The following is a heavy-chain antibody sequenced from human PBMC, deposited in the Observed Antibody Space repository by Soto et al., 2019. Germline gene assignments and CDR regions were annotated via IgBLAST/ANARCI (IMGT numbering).Heavy chain of an antibody. Sequence: QVQLVQSGTEVKKPGASVKVSCEASGYTFTSYGISWVRQAPGQGLEWMGWISGYNGNTSSAQKLQGRGTMTTDTSTSTAYMELRSLRSDDTAVYYCARVGYCTNGVCYYDYYYGMDVWGQGTTVIVSS. V-gene: IGHV1-18*01. CDR3: ARVGYCTNGVCYYDYYYGMDV. CDR1: GYTFTSYG. CDR2: ISGYNGNT. D-gene: IGHD2-8*01. J-gene: IGHJ6*02.